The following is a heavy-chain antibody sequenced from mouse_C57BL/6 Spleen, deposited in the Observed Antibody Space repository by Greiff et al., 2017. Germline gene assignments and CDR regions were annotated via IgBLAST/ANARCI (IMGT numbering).Heavy chain of an antibody. J-gene: IGHJ3*01. D-gene: IGHD1-1*01. CDR1: GFSFNTYA. CDR3: VRQGFITTVPWFAY. Sequence: DVQLQESGGGLVQPKGSLKLSCAASGFSFNTYAMNWVRQAPGKGLEWVARIRSKSNNYATNYADSVKDRFTISRDDSESMLYLQMNNLKTEDTAMYYCVRQGFITTVPWFAYWGQGTLVTVSA. V-gene: IGHV10-1*01. CDR2: IRSKSNNYAT.